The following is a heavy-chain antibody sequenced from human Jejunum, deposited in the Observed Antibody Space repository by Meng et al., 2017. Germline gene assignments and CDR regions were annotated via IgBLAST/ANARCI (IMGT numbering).Heavy chain of an antibody. D-gene: IGHD1-26*01. CDR1: GGSFSDYY. V-gene: IGHV4-34*01. Sequence: SETLSLTCAVYGGSFSDYYWSWIRQPPGKGLEWIGEINHSGSTNYNPSLVSRVTISVDASKNQLSLKLNSVTAADTAVYYCARDGRHFDYWGQGTLVTVSS. J-gene: IGHJ4*02. CDR2: INHSGST. CDR3: ARDGRHFDY.